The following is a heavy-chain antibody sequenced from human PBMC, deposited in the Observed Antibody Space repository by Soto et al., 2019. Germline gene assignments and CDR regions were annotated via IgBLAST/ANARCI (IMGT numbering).Heavy chain of an antibody. D-gene: IGHD1-26*01. CDR1: GGSISSGGYY. CDR2: IYYSGST. Sequence: PSETLSLTCTVSGGSISSGGYYWRWIRQHPGKGLEWIGYIYYSGSTYYNPSLKSRVTISVDTSKNQFSLKLSSVTAADTAVYYCVRDDIGLGIDYWGLGTLVTVSS. J-gene: IGHJ4*02. CDR3: VRDDIGLGIDY. V-gene: IGHV4-31*03.